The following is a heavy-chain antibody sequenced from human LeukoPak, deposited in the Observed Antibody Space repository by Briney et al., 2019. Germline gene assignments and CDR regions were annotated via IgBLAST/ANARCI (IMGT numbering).Heavy chain of an antibody. D-gene: IGHD2-15*01. V-gene: IGHV3-66*01. CDR1: GFTVSSNY. CDR2: IYSGGST. Sequence: PGETLRLSCAASGFTVSSNYMSWVRQAPGKGLEWVSVIYSGGSTYYADSVKGRFTISRDNSKNTLYLQMNSLRAEDTAVYYCARVEENWFDPWGQGTLVTVSS. CDR3: ARVEENWFDP. J-gene: IGHJ5*02.